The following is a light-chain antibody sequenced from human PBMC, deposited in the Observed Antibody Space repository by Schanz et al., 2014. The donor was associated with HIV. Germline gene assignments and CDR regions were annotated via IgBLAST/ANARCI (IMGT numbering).Light chain of an antibody. Sequence: QSALTQPPSASGSPGQAVTISCTGTSSDGGGYNHVSWYQQHPGKAPKLMIYEVIKRPSGVPDRFSGSKSGSTASLTVSGLQPEDEADYYCSSFAGSNIPWVFGGGTKLTVL. CDR2: EVI. CDR1: SSDGGGYNH. V-gene: IGLV2-8*01. CDR3: SSFAGSNIPWV. J-gene: IGLJ3*02.